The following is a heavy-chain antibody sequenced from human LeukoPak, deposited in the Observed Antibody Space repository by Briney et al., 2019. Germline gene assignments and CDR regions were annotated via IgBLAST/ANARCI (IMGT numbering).Heavy chain of an antibody. V-gene: IGHV3-48*03. J-gene: IGHJ4*02. CDR3: AGGVAVSVVPAPDY. CDR1: GFTFSSYE. CDR2: ISSSGSTI. Sequence: GGSLRLSCAASGFTFSSYEMNWVRQAPGKGLEWVSYISSSGSTIYYADSVKGRFTISRDNAKNSLYLQMNSLRAEDTAVYYCAGGVAVSVVPAPDYWGQGTLFTVSS. D-gene: IGHD2-2*01.